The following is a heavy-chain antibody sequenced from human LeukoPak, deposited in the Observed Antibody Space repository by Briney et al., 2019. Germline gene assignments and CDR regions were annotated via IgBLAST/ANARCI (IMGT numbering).Heavy chain of an antibody. Sequence: PSETLSLTCAVSGYSISSGYYWVWVRQPPGKGLEWIGSSYHDGSTFHNPSLKSRVTMSVDTSKNQFSLKLSSVTATDSAVYYCTRRGAAHRRFEYWGQGTLVTVSS. J-gene: IGHJ4*02. CDR3: TRRGAAHRRFEY. CDR1: GYSISSGYY. V-gene: IGHV4-38-2*01. CDR2: SYHDGST.